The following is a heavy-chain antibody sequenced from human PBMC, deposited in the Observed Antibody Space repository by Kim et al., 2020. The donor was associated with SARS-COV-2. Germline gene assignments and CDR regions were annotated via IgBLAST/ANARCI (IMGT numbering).Heavy chain of an antibody. CDR3: ARRIATAGIYYFDY. Sequence: ADYVKDRFTISRDNAKNTLYLQMNSLRAEDTAVYYCARRIATAGIYYFDYWGQGTLVTVSS. V-gene: IGHV3-74*01. D-gene: IGHD6-13*01. J-gene: IGHJ4*02.